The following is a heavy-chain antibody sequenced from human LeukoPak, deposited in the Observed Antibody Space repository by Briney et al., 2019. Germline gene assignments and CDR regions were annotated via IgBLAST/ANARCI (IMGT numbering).Heavy chain of an antibody. Sequence: GGSLRLSCAASGFTFSSYSMHWVRQAPGRGLEWVALIWYDGLNKYYADSVKGRFTISRDNSKNILYLQMNSLRAEDTAVYYCARIETVADAFDIWGQGTLVTVSS. CDR3: ARIETVADAFDI. CDR1: GFTFSSYS. D-gene: IGHD1-1*01. V-gene: IGHV3-33*01. J-gene: IGHJ3*02. CDR2: IWYDGLNK.